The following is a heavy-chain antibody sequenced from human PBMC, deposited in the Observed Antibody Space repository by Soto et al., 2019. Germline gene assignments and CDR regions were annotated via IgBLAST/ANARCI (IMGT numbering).Heavy chain of an antibody. CDR3: AVRFGEHYYYGMDV. CDR2: ISSGSSYI. Sequence: EVQLVESGGGLVKPGGSLRLSCAASGFTFSSYSMNWVRQAPGKGLEWVSSISSGSSYIYYADSVKGRFTISRDNAKNSLYLQMNSLRAEDTAVYYCAVRFGEHYYYGMDVWGQGTTVTVSS. J-gene: IGHJ6*02. D-gene: IGHD3-10*01. V-gene: IGHV3-21*01. CDR1: GFTFSSYS.